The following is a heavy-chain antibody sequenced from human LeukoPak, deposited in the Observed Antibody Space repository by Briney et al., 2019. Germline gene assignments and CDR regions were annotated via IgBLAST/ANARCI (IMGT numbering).Heavy chain of an antibody. CDR3: ARVVVGEPGAWGYYFDY. V-gene: IGHV4-61*03. D-gene: IGHD3-10*01. CDR1: GGSISSGGYY. CDR2: IYSSGYPNGDT. J-gene: IGHJ4*02. Sequence: PSQTLSLTCTVSGGSISSGGYYWSWIRQPPGKGLEWIGYIYSSGYPNGDTKYNPSLESRVTISIDSSTSHFSLKLSSVTAADTAIYYCARVVVGEPGAWGYYFDYWGQGTLVTVSS.